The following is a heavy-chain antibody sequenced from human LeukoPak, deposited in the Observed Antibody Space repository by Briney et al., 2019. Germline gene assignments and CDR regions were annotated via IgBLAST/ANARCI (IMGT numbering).Heavy chain of an antibody. Sequence: WWIWVRXXPXQGLEWIGEIYHSGSTNYSPSLKSRVTISVDKSKNQFSLKLSSVTAADTAVYFCARRGYFDSTGYLNYWGQGTLVTVSS. CDR3: ARRGYFDSTGYLNY. D-gene: IGHD3-22*01. CDR2: IYHSGST. V-gene: IGHV4-4*01. J-gene: IGHJ4*02. CDR1: W.